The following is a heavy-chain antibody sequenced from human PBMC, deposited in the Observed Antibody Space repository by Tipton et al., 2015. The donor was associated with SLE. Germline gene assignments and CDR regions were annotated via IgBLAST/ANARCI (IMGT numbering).Heavy chain of an antibody. CDR3: ARGYCSDGVCYGFGFFDY. CDR2: IHHSGST. CDR1: GGSISSSSYY. D-gene: IGHD2-8*01. Sequence: TLSLTCTVSGGSISSSSYYWGWIRQPPGKGLEWIGEIHHSGSTNSNPSLKSRVTISVDKSKNQFSLKMRSVTAADTAVYFCARGYCSDGVCYGFGFFDYWGQGNLVTVSS. V-gene: IGHV4-39*07. J-gene: IGHJ4*02.